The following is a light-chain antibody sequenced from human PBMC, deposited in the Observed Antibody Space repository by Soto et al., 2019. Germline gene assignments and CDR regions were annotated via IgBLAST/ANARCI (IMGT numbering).Light chain of an antibody. J-gene: IGKJ5*01. CDR1: QSITNN. Sequence: ILMTQSPATLSLPPGERATLSCRASQSITNNLAWYQHKPGQAPRLLIYRASARATGIPARFSGSGSGTDFTLTISSLEPEDFGFFYCQQRFDWPKITFGQGTRLEIK. CDR2: RAS. V-gene: IGKV3-15*01. CDR3: QQRFDWPKIT.